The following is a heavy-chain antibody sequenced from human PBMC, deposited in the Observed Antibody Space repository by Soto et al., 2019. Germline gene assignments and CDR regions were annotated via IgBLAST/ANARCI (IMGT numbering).Heavy chain of an antibody. J-gene: IGHJ4*02. D-gene: IGHD6-13*01. Sequence: PSETPSLTCTVSGGSVSSGSYYWSWIRQPPGKGLEWIGYIYYSGSTNYNPSFKSRVTISVDTSKNQFSLKLSSVTAADTAVYYCARVLTGSGWFLSLDYWGQGTLVTVSS. CDR2: IYYSGST. CDR1: GGSVSSGSYY. V-gene: IGHV4-61*01. CDR3: ARVLTGSGWFLSLDY.